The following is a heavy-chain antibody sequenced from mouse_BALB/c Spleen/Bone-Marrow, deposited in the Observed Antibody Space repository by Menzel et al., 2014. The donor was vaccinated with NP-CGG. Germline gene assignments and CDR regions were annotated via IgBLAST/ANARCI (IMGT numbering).Heavy chain of an antibody. CDR1: GYTFTSYW. CDR3: ASPYGNYDAMDY. CDR2: INPSTGYT. Sequence: QVQLQQSGAELAKPGASVKMSCKVSGYTFTSYWMHWVKQRPGQGLEWIGYINPSTGYTEYNQKFKDKATLTADKSSSTAYMQLSSLTSEDSAVYYCASPYGNYDAMDYWGQGTSVTVSS. V-gene: IGHV1-7*01. J-gene: IGHJ4*01. D-gene: IGHD2-1*01.